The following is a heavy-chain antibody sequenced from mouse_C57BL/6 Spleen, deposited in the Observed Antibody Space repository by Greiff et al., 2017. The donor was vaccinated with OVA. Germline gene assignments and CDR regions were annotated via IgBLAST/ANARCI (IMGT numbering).Heavy chain of an antibody. CDR2: IYPRSGNT. D-gene: IGHD2-4*01. CDR3: ARGGYYDYEGDYFDY. V-gene: IGHV1-81*01. CDR1: GYTFTSYG. J-gene: IGHJ2*01. Sequence: VQLQQSGAELARPGASVKLSCKASGYTFTSYGISWVKQRTGQGLEWIGEIYPRSGNTYYNEKFKGKATLTADKSSSTAYMELRSLTSEDSAVYFCARGGYYDYEGDYFDYWGQGTTLTVSS.